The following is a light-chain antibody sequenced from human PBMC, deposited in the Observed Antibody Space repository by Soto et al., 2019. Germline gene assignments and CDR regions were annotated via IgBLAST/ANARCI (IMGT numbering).Light chain of an antibody. Sequence: QSALTQPASVSGSPGQSITISCTGTSSDVGSYDLVSWYQQPPGKAPKLMIYEDTKRPSGISTRFSGSKSGNAASLTISGLQAEDEADYSCCSYAGSGTFVFGTGTKVTVL. CDR3: CSYAGSGTFV. CDR2: EDT. J-gene: IGLJ1*01. CDR1: SSDVGSYDL. V-gene: IGLV2-23*01.